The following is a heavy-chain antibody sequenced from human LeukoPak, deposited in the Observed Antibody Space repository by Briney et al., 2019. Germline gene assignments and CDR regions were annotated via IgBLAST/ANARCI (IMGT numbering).Heavy chain of an antibody. CDR3: ARGGQIYDYVWGSYLEY. CDR1: GYTFTGYY. Sequence: ASVKVFCKASGYTFTGYYMHWVRQAPGQGLEWMGWINPNSGGTNYAQKFQGRVTMTRDTSISTAYMELSRLRSDDTAVYYCARGGQIYDYVWGSYLEYWGQGTLVTVSS. J-gene: IGHJ4*02. V-gene: IGHV1-2*02. CDR2: INPNSGGT. D-gene: IGHD3-16*02.